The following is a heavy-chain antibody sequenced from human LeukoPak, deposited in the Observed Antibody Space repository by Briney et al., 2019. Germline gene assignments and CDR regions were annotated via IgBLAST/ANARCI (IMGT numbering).Heavy chain of an antibody. D-gene: IGHD6-13*01. Sequence: SVKVSCKASGGTFSSYAISWVRQAPGQGLEWMGGIIPIFGTANYAQKFQGRVTITADESTSTAYMELSSLRSEDTAVYYCARQFDGGSSWFGWFDPWGQGTLVTVSS. CDR1: GGTFSSYA. CDR3: ARQFDGGSSWFGWFDP. CDR2: IIPIFGTA. J-gene: IGHJ5*02. V-gene: IGHV1-69*13.